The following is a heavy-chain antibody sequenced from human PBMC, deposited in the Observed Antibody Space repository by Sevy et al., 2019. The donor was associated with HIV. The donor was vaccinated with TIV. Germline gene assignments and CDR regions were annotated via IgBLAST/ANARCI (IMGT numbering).Heavy chain of an antibody. D-gene: IGHD3-3*02. V-gene: IGHV4-39*02. Sequence: SETLSLTCSVSGGSISSDGFSWGWIRQPPGKGLEWIGSTSHSGSTYYSPSLKTRVTISVDTSNNHFSLRLSSVTAADTAVYYCARMAQLSFLGRDYWGQGTLVTVSS. J-gene: IGHJ4*02. CDR3: ARMAQLSFLGRDY. CDR2: TSHSGST. CDR1: GGSISSDGFS.